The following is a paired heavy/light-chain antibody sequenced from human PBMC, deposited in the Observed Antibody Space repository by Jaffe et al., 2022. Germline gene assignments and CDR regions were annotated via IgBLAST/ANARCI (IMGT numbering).Light chain of an antibody. V-gene: IGKV1-17*03. Sequence: DIQMTQSPSAMSASVGDRVTITCRASQGISNYLAWFQQKPGKVPKRLIYASSSLQSGVPSRFSGSGSGTEFTLTISSLQPEDFATYYCLQHNSYRWTFGQGTKVEIK. CDR1: QGISNY. J-gene: IGKJ1*01. CDR3: LQHNSYRWT. CDR2: ASS.
Heavy chain of an antibody. CDR2: IIPILGIA. Sequence: QVQLVQSGAEVKKPGSSVKVSCKASGGTFSSYTISWVRQAPGQGLEWMGRIIPILGIANYAQKFQGRVTITADKSTSTAYMELSSLRSEDTAVYYCARDGGYYYDSSGYSLDYWGQGTLVTVSS. D-gene: IGHD3-22*01. J-gene: IGHJ4*02. CDR3: ARDGGYYYDSSGYSLDY. V-gene: IGHV1-69*08. CDR1: GGTFSSYT.